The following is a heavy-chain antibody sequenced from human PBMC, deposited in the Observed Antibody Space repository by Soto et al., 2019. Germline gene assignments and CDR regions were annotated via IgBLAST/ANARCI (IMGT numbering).Heavy chain of an antibody. CDR3: ARGGYDFWSGYYRTTSFDY. CDR1: GGSISSYY. V-gene: IGHV4-59*01. Sequence: SETLSLTCTVSGGSISSYYWSWIRQPPGKGLEWIGYIYYSGSTNYNPSLKSRATISVDTSKNQFSLKLSSVTAADTAVYYCARGGYDFWSGYYRTTSFDYWGQGTLVTVSS. D-gene: IGHD3-3*01. J-gene: IGHJ4*02. CDR2: IYYSGST.